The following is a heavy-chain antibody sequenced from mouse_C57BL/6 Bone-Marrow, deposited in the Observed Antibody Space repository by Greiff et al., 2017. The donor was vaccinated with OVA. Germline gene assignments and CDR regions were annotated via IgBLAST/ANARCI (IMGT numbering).Heavy chain of an antibody. CDR1: GYTFTDYY. CDR2: INPYNGGT. CDR3: ARGGSLYAMDY. J-gene: IGHJ4*01. Sequence: VQLQQSGPVLVKPGASVKMSCKASGYTFTDYYMNWVKQSHGKSLEWIGVINPYNGGTSYNQKFKGKATLTVDKSSSTAYMELNSLTSEDSAVXYCARGGSLYAMDYWGQGTSVTVSS. D-gene: IGHD1-1*01. V-gene: IGHV1-19*01.